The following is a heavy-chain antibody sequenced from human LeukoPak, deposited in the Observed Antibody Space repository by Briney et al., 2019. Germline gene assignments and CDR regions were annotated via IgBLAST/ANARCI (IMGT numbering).Heavy chain of an antibody. J-gene: IGHJ4*02. V-gene: IGHV4-30-4*01. CDR2: IYYSGST. CDR1: GSSISSGDYY. CDR3: ARGLYNGQLVFSS. D-gene: IGHD6-6*01. Sequence: SQTLSLTCTVSGSSISSGDYYWSWIRQPPGKGLEWIGYIYYSGSTYYNPSLKSRVTISVDTSKNQFSLKLSSVTAADTAVYYCARGLYNGQLVFSSWGQGTLVTVSS.